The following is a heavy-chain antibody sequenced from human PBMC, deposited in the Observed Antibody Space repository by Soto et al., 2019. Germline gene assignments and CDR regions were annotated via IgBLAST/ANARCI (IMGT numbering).Heavy chain of an antibody. CDR2: IYYRGST. Sequence: SETLSLTCTVSGGSISSYYWSWIRQPPGKGLEWIGYIYYRGSTNYNPSLKSRVTISVDTSRNQFSLKLSSVTGADTAVYYCARGVEDDYYGSGSPLVGMDVWGQGTTVTVSS. CDR3: ARGVEDDYYGSGSPLVGMDV. J-gene: IGHJ6*02. CDR1: GGSISSYY. D-gene: IGHD3-10*01. V-gene: IGHV4-59*01.